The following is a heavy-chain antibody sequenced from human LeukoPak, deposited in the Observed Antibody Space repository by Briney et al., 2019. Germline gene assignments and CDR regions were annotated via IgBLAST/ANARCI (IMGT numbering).Heavy chain of an antibody. CDR2: IRYDGSNK. V-gene: IGHV3-30*02. D-gene: IGHD2-2*01. J-gene: IGHJ6*03. Sequence: PGGSLRLSCAASGFTFSSYGMHWVRQAPGKGLEWVAFIRYDGSNKYYADSVKGRFTISRDNSKNTLYLQMNSLRAEDTAVYYCAKDGVFCSSTSCYFTSYYYMDVWGKGTTVTVSS. CDR1: GFTFSSYG. CDR3: AKDGVFCSSTSCYFTSYYYMDV.